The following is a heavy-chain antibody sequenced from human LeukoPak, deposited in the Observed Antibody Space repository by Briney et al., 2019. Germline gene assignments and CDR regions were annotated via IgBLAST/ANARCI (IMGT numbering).Heavy chain of an antibody. J-gene: IGHJ6*02. Sequence: PGGSLRLSCVGAGFPFDNYALNWVRQAPGKGLEWVASISGSAGSTYYADSVQGRFTISRDNSKNTLYLQMDSLRAEDTAVYYCAKGVQSSSWYDYYGLDVWGQGTTVTVSS. V-gene: IGHV3-23*01. CDR2: ISGSAGST. CDR1: GFPFDNYA. D-gene: IGHD6-13*01. CDR3: AKGVQSSSWYDYYGLDV.